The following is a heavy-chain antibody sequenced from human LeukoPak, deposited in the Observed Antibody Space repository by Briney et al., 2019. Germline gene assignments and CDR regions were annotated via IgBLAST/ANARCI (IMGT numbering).Heavy chain of an antibody. D-gene: IGHD3-22*01. J-gene: IGHJ4*02. V-gene: IGHV4-59*08. Sequence: TSETLSLTCTVSGVSIGSYYWSWIRQPPGEGLEWIGYIYYSGGTNYNPSLKSRVTISLDTPKKQFSLKLSSVTAADTAVYYCARNYYDSSGPIELPFDYWGQGTLVTVSS. CDR2: IYYSGGT. CDR1: GVSIGSYY. CDR3: ARNYYDSSGPIELPFDY.